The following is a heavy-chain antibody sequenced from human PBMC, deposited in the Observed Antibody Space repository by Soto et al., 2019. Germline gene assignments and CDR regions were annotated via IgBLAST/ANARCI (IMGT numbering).Heavy chain of an antibody. CDR1: GGSISSGGYY. CDR3: ARDLMVRGVGSNWFDP. J-gene: IGHJ5*02. D-gene: IGHD3-10*01. CDR2: IYYSGST. Sequence: QVQLQESGPGLVKPSHTLSLTCTVSGGSISSGGYYWSWIRQHPGKGLEWIGYIYYSGSTYYNPSLKSRVTISVDTSKNQFSLKLSSVTAADTAVYYCARDLMVRGVGSNWFDPWGQGTLVTVSS. V-gene: IGHV4-31*03.